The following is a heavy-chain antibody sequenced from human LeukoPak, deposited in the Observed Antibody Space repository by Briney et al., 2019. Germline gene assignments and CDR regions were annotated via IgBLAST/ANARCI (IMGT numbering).Heavy chain of an antibody. CDR3: ARDPRTLCSGGSCDTTNAFDI. V-gene: IGHV4-59*01. D-gene: IGHD2-15*01. CDR1: GGSISSYY. J-gene: IGHJ3*02. CDR2: IYYSGST. Sequence: PSETLSLTCAVSGGSISSYYWSWIRQPPGKGLEWIGYIYYSGSTNYNPSLKSRVTISVDTSKNPFSLKLSSVTAADTAVYYCARDPRTLCSGGSCDTTNAFDIWGQGTMATVSS.